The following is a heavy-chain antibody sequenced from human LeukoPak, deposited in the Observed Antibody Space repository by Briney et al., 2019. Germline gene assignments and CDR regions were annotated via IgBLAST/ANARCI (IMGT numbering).Heavy chain of an antibody. D-gene: IGHD3-10*01. CDR2: IKQGGREE. Sequence: GGSLRLSCVASEFIFSDYWMSWVRQAPGKRLEWVANIKQGGREEKYVGSVKGRFAISRDDAKSTLYLQMDSLSGDDTVVYYCARDNGGWFDSWGRGTLVTVSS. J-gene: IGHJ5*01. CDR3: ARDNGGWFDS. CDR1: EFIFSDYW. V-gene: IGHV3-7*03.